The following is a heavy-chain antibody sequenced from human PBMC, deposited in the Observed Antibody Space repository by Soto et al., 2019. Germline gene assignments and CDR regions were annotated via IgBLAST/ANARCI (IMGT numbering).Heavy chain of an antibody. D-gene: IGHD1-7*01. CDR1: GFTFSTYA. CDR3: AKDRNYPRDQFHY. CDR2: ISANGQGI. Sequence: GGSLRLSCAASGFTFSTYALSWVRQAPGKGLEWVSAISANGQGIYYADSVRGRFTISRDNSKNTIFLHMDSLRAEDTAVYYCAKDRNYPRDQFHYWGQGTLVTSPQ. J-gene: IGHJ4*02. V-gene: IGHV3-23*01.